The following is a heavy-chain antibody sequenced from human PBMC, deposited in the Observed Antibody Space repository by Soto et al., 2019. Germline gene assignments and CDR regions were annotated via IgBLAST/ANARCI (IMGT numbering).Heavy chain of an antibody. V-gene: IGHV3-11*05. CDR1: GFTFSDYY. J-gene: IGHJ4*02. CDR3: AREDYYDGSGYYSY. CDR2: ISSSSDYT. Sequence: QVQLVESGGGLVKPGGSLRLSCAASGFTFSDYYMSWNRQAPGKGLEWISYISSSSDYTNYADSVKGRFTISRDNAKNSRYLQMNSLRAEDTAVYYCAREDYYDGSGYYSYWGQGTLVSVSS. D-gene: IGHD3-22*01.